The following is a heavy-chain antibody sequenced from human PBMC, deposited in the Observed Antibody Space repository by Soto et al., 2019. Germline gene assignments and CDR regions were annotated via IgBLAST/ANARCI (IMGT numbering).Heavy chain of an antibody. Sequence: GESLKISCKGSGYSFTSYWISWVRQMPGKGLEWMGRIDPSDSYTNYSPSFQGHVTISADKSISTAYLQWSSLKASDTAMYYCARGPVNLDTAMVPMGSWGQGTLVTVSS. V-gene: IGHV5-10-1*01. CDR3: ARGPVNLDTAMVPMGS. CDR1: GYSFTSYW. D-gene: IGHD5-18*01. J-gene: IGHJ5*02. CDR2: IDPSDSYT.